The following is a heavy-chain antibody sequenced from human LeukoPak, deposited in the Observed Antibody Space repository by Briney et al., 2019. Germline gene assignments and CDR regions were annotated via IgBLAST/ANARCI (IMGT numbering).Heavy chain of an antibody. Sequence: GRSLRLSCAASGFTFSSYVMHWVRQAPGKGLEWVAVISYDGSNKYYADSVKGRFTISRDNSKNTLYLQMNSLRAEDTAVYYCARAPPSAKGLYDYWGQGTLVTVSS. V-gene: IGHV3-30-3*01. CDR1: GFTFSSYV. CDR2: ISYDGSNK. D-gene: IGHD2-15*01. J-gene: IGHJ4*02. CDR3: ARAPPSAKGLYDY.